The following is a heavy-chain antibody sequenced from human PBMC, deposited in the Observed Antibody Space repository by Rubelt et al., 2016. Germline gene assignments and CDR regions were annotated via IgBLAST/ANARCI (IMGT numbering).Heavy chain of an antibody. Sequence: GFTFSSYGMHWIRQAPGKGLEWVAVISYDGSNKYYADSVKGRFTISRDNSKNTLYLQMNSLRAEDTAVYYCASVVPGSYYYYGMDVWGQGTTVTVSS. D-gene: IGHD1-26*01. CDR3: ASVVPGSYYYYGMDV. J-gene: IGHJ6*02. V-gene: IGHV3-30*03. CDR2: ISYDGSNK. CDR1: GFTFSSYG.